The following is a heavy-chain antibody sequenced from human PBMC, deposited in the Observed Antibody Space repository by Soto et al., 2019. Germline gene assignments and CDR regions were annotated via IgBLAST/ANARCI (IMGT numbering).Heavy chain of an antibody. J-gene: IGHJ6*01. D-gene: IGHD2-21*01. V-gene: IGHV3-66*01. CDR3: ARDPGVDWA. CDR2: MYSGGET. Sequence: EVQLVESGGGLVQPGGSLRLSCVASGFTVSNNYMTWFRQAPGKGLEWLSNMYSGGETFYTDSVKGRFTISRDSSTTTLYLQMDNVGAEDTVVYYCARDPGVDWAWGKGNTVTVPS. CDR1: GFTVSNNY.